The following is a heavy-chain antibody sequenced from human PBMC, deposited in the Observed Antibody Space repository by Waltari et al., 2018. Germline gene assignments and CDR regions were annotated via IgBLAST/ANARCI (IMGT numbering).Heavy chain of an antibody. Sequence: LSREELSWLGQSRREGLECVSSISGAAGISNNAESLKCRFTISSDDANNTLYLRMNSLRADETAVYYCARGSGVDSLGQGTLVTISS. CDR1: LSREE. V-gene: IGHV3-23*01. CDR3: ARGSGVDS. J-gene: IGHJ4*02. D-gene: IGHD7-27*01. CDR2: ISGAAGIS.